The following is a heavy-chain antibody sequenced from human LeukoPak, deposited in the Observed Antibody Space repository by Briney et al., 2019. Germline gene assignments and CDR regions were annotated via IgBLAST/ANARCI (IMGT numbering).Heavy chain of an antibody. J-gene: IGHJ4*02. CDR2: INHSGST. D-gene: IGHD6-19*01. Sequence: SETLSLTCAVYGESFSGYYWSWIRQPPGKGLEWIGEINHSGSTNYNPSLKSRVTISVDTSKNQFSLKLSSVTAADTAVYYCARGRFSSGWYFDYWGQGTLVTVSS. V-gene: IGHV4-34*01. CDR3: ARGRFSSGWYFDY. CDR1: GESFSGYY.